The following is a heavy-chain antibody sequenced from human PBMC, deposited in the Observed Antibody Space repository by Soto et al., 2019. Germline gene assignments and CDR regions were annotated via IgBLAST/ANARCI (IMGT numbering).Heavy chain of an antibody. V-gene: IGHV4-30-4*01. CDR1: GGSISTDHYH. Sequence: SETLSLTCTVSGGSISTDHYHWTWIRQTPGKGLEWIGYIHYSGSIHFNPSLQSRVSMSVDTSKNLFSLKLSSVTAADTAVYFCAREDDGGDRDYYGLAVWGQGTTVTVSS. CDR3: AREDDGGDRDYYGLAV. D-gene: IGHD2-21*02. J-gene: IGHJ6*02. CDR2: IHYSGSI.